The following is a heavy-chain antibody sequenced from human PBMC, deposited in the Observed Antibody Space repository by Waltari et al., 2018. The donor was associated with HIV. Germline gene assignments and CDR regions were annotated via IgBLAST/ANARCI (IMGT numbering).Heavy chain of an antibody. V-gene: IGHV1-2*02. D-gene: IGHD1-26*01. CDR2: INPNRGKT. Sequence: QVQLLQSGPEVRKPGASVKVSCRASGYNFTGYYMHWVRQAPGQGLEWMGRINPNRGKTHLAQNVKGRGTLTRVTSIRTAYLERRRLKSADTSIYYCARDGVGDAAFDYWGQGTLVTVS. J-gene: IGHJ4*02. CDR3: ARDGVGDAAFDY. CDR1: GYNFTGYY.